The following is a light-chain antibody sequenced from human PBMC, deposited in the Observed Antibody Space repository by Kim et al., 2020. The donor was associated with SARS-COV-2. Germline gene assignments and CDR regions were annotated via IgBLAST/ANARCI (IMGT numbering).Light chain of an antibody. Sequence: ELTQPPSASGTPGQRVTISCSGSSSNIGSNTVNWYQQLPGTAPKLLIYSNNQRPSGVPDRFSGSKSGTSPSLAISGLQSEDEADYYCAAWDDSLNGQVFGTGTKVTVL. J-gene: IGLJ1*01. V-gene: IGLV1-44*01. CDR3: AAWDDSLNGQV. CDR1: SSNIGSNT. CDR2: SNN.